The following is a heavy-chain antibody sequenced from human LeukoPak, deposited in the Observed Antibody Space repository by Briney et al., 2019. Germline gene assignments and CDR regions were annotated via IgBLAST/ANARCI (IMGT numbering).Heavy chain of an antibody. CDR3: ARSGQVFDYGGDY. CDR1: GYTFTAYH. V-gene: IGHV1-69*05. CDR2: IIPIFGTA. D-gene: IGHD4-23*01. J-gene: IGHJ4*02. Sequence: SVRVSCKASGYTFTAYHIYWVRQAPGQGLEWMGGIIPIFGTANYAQKFQGRVTITTDESTSTAYMELSSLRSEDTAVYYCARSGQVFDYGGDYWGQGTLVTVSS.